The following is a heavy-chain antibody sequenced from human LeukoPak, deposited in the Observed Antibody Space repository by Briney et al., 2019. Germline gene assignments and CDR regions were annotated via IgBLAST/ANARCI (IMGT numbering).Heavy chain of an antibody. J-gene: IGHJ3*01. V-gene: IGHV1-46*01. Sequence: GASVKVSCKASGYPFTSQFLHWVRQAPGQGLEWMGIINPREDGTTYAQEFKGRVTMTRDMSTSTVYLELSSLRIEDTAVYYCARDYQGKGAAFDLWGQGTLVSVSS. D-gene: IGHD3-16*02. CDR1: GYPFTSQF. CDR3: ARDYQGKGAAFDL. CDR2: INPREDGT.